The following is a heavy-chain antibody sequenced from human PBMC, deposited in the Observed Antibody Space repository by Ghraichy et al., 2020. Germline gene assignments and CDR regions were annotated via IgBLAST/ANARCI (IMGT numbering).Heavy chain of an antibody. CDR2: IYYSGST. J-gene: IGHJ6*02. D-gene: IGHD3-3*01. Sequence: SETLSLTCTVSGGSISSYYWSWIRQPPGKGLEWIGYIYYSGSTNYNPSLKSRVTISVDTSKNQFSLKLSPVTAADTAVYYCARTDYDFWSGPYSYGMDVWGQGTTVTVSS. CDR1: GGSISSYY. V-gene: IGHV4-59*08. CDR3: ARTDYDFWSGPYSYGMDV.